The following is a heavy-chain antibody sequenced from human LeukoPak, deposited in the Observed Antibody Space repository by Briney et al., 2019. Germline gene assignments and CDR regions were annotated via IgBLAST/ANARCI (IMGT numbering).Heavy chain of an antibody. CDR2: IRSSSSYT. CDR3: ASSIVATRPAAFDI. CDR1: GFTYSDYY. Sequence: GGSLRLSCAASGFTYSDYYMRWIRQAPGKGLEWVSYIRSSSSYTNYADTVRGRFTNHRDNAKNSLYLQMNSLRAEDTAVYYCASSIVATRPAAFDIWGQGRMVTVSS. V-gene: IGHV3-11*06. D-gene: IGHD5-12*01. J-gene: IGHJ3*02.